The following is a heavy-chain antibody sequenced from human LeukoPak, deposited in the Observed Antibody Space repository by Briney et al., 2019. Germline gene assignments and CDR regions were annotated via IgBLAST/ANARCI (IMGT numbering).Heavy chain of an antibody. CDR2: IYYSGST. D-gene: IGHD3-9*01. Sequence: SQTPSLTCTVSGGSISSGGYYWSWIRRHPGKGLEWIGYIYYSGSTYYNPSLKSRVTISVDTSKNQFSLKLSSVTAADTAVYYCAREGLYFDWNWFDPWGQGTLVTVSS. CDR3: AREGLYFDWNWFDP. CDR1: GGSISSGGYY. V-gene: IGHV4-31*03. J-gene: IGHJ5*02.